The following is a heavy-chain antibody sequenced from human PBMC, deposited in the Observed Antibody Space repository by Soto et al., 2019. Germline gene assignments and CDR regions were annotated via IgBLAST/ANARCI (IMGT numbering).Heavy chain of an antibody. D-gene: IGHD2-15*01. J-gene: IGHJ6*02. CDR3: AAGRGSYEDHDHCGMDF. CDR2: IVVGSGNT. V-gene: IGHV1-58*01. CDR1: GFTFTSSA. Sequence: SVKVSWKTSGFTFTSSAVKWVRQARGQRLEWIGWIVVGSGNTNYAQKFQERVTITRDMSTSTAYMKLSSLRSEDTAVYYCAAGRGSYEDHDHCGMDFSGQGP.